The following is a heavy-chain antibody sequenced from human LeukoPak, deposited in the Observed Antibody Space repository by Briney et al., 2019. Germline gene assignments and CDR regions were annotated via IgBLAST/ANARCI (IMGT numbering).Heavy chain of an antibody. D-gene: IGHD3-22*01. Sequence: SETLSLTCTVSGGSISPYYWTWSRQPPGKGLEWIGYVHYSGSTKYNPSLKSRVTISLDTSKNQFSLKLSSVTAADTAVYYCATHTYDSSGYYFVYWGQGALVTVSS. V-gene: IGHV4-59*08. CDR3: ATHTYDSSGYYFVY. J-gene: IGHJ4*02. CDR2: VHYSGST. CDR1: GGSISPYY.